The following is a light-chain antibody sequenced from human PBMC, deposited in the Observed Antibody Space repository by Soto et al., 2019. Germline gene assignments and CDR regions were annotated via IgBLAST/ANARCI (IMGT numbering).Light chain of an antibody. J-gene: IGKJ4*01. V-gene: IGKV4-1*01. CDR1: QNILYRSNNKNY. Sequence: DIVMTQSPDSLAVSLGERATFNCKSSQNILYRSNNKNYLAWYQHKPGQPPKLLIYWASTRESGVPDRFSGSGSWTDFTLTISSLQAEDVAVYYCQQYYSTPLTFGGGTKVEIK. CDR2: WAS. CDR3: QQYYSTPLT.